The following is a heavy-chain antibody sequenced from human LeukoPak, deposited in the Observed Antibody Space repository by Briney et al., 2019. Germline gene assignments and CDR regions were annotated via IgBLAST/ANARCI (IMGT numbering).Heavy chain of an antibody. CDR1: GFSFSNYG. CDR2: IQADGSKT. J-gene: IGHJ6*02. CDR3: AKRYCKSATCRSDMDA. Sequence: GGSLRLSCAASGFSFSNYGMHWVRQAPGKGLEWVALIQADGSKTYSADSVKGRFTISRDNPRNTLYLQMNRLRPEDTAVYYCAKRYCKSATCRSDMDAWGQGTTVTVSS. V-gene: IGHV3-30*02. D-gene: IGHD2-15*01.